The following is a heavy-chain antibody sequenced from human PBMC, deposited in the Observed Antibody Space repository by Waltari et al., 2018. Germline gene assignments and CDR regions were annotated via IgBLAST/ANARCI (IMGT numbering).Heavy chain of an antibody. CDR3: ARRPVNNCGGDCYRDWYFDY. V-gene: IGHV1-69*02. CDR1: GGTFSSYT. CDR2: IIPVLGVA. D-gene: IGHD2-21*02. J-gene: IGHJ4*02. Sequence: QVQLVQSGAEVKKPGSSVKVSCKASGGTFSSYTISWVRQAPGQGLEWMGRIIPVLGVANYAQKFQGRVTITADKATSTAYMELSSLRSEDTAVYYCARRPVNNCGGDCYRDWYFDYWGQGTLVTVSS.